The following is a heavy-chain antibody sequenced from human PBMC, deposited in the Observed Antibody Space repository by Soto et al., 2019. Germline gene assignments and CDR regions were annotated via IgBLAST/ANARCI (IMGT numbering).Heavy chain of an antibody. CDR1: GGPFSSYA. V-gene: IGHV1-69*13. J-gene: IGHJ4*02. CDR3: ARWGEYSGYDADKNFDD. D-gene: IGHD5-12*01. Sequence: GDSVQVSCKASGGPFSSYAISWVRQAPGQGLEWMGGIIPIFGTANYAQRFQGRVTITADESTSTAYMELSSLRSEDTAVYYCARWGEYSGYDADKNFDDWGQGPLVTVAS. CDR2: IIPIFGTA.